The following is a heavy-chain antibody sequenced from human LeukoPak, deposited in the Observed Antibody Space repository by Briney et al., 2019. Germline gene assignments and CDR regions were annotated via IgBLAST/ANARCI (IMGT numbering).Heavy chain of an antibody. J-gene: IGHJ4*02. CDR2: ISGSGGST. D-gene: IGHD2-2*01. CDR1: GFTFNAYA. V-gene: IGHV3-23*01. Sequence: GGSLRLSCAASGFTFNAYAMSWVRQAPGKGLEWASSISGSGGSTYYAGSVKGRFTISRDNSRNTLYLQMNSLGAEDTGVYYCASNWRGCSSTTCYGGGLDYWGQGILVTVSS. CDR3: ASNWRGCSSTTCYGGGLDY.